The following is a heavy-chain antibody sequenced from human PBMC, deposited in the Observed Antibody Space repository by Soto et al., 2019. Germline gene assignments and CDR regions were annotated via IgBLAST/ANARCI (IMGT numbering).Heavy chain of an antibody. V-gene: IGHV3-21*06. Sequence: EVQLVESGGGLVKPGGSLRLSCAASGFTFTRYSMNWVRQAPGKGLAWVSSISSTTHYIYYGDSMKGRFTISRDNAKNSRYLEMNSLRAEYTAVYYWARESEDLTPNFDYWCHVTMATASS. CDR1: GFTFTRYS. CDR3: ARESEDLTPNFDY. J-gene: IGHJ4*01. CDR2: ISSTTHYI.